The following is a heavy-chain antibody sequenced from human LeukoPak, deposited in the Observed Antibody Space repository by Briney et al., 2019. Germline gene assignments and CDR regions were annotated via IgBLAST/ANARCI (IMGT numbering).Heavy chain of an antibody. CDR1: NGSISSGRYY. V-gene: IGHV4-61*02. D-gene: IGHD3/OR15-3a*01. Sequence: SQTLSLTCTVSNGSISSGRYYWSWIRQPAGKGLGGIGRIFPSGSANYSPSLKSRVTISVDTSKNQFSLILNSVTAADTAVYYCARQAPLDGDFDFWGQGTLVTVSS. CDR3: ARQAPLDGDFDF. J-gene: IGHJ4*02. CDR2: IFPSGSA.